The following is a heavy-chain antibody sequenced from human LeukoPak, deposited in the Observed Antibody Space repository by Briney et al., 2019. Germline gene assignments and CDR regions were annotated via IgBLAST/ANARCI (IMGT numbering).Heavy chain of an antibody. CDR3: ARGRNGNYCDSSGFYPY. Sequence: PGGSLRLSCAASGFTFSSYDMHWVRQATGKGLEWVSAIGTLGDTSYPDSVKGRFTISRENAKNSLYLQMNSLRAGDTAVYYCARGRNGNYCDSSGFYPYWGQGTLVTVSS. V-gene: IGHV3-13*01. CDR1: GFTFSSYD. J-gene: IGHJ4*02. CDR2: IGTLGDT. D-gene: IGHD3-22*01.